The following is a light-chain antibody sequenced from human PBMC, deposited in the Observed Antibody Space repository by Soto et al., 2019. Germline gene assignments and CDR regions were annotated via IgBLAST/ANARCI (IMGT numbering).Light chain of an antibody. CDR2: EDS. V-gene: IGLV3-22*01. Sequence: DLKNLPSVSGLPGQTARITCSRDVLGENYADWYQQKPGQAPELVIYEDSERYPGIPERFSGSTSGNTTTLTISRVLTEDEADYYCLSGDEDNRDVFGTGTKVTVL. CDR1: VLGENY. J-gene: IGLJ1*01. CDR3: LSGDEDNRDV.